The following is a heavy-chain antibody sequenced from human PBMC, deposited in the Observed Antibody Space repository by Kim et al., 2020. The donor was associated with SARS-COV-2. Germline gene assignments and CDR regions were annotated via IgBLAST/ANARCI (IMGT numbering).Heavy chain of an antibody. CDR3: ARAFISGTRWSWFDP. J-gene: IGHJ5*02. D-gene: IGHD1-20*01. CDR2: INPNIGTT. V-gene: IGHV1-46*01. CDR1: GYTFTTYY. Sequence: ASVKVSCKASGYTFTTYYIHWVRQAPGQGLEWMGIINPNIGTTGYAQKFQGRVTMTRDTSTSTVYMELSSLISEDTAMYYCARAFISGTRWSWFDPWGQGTLVTVSS.